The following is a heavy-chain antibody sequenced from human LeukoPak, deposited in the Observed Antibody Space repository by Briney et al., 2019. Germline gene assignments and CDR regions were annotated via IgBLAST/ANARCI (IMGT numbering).Heavy chain of an antibody. CDR3: ARGLGVVVPAALPNYYYGMDV. V-gene: IGHV3-74*01. Sequence: WGSLTLSCAVSGFSFSNYWMHWVCQVPGKGLVWVSRISNDGTSTRHADSVKGRFTISRDNAKNTLYLQMNSLRAEDTAVYYCARGLGVVVPAALPNYYYGMDVWGQGTTDPVSS. CDR2: ISNDGTST. CDR1: GFSFSNYW. D-gene: IGHD2-2*01. J-gene: IGHJ6*01.